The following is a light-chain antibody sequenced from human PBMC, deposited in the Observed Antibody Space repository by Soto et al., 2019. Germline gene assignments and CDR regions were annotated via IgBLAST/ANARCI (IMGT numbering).Light chain of an antibody. CDR3: QQRNEWPLT. CDR2: GAS. J-gene: IGKJ4*01. Sequence: EIVMTQSPATLSVSPVGRATLSCRASQSISGTLAWYQQKPGQAPRLLIYGASTRATSFPARFSGSGSGTDFALTITSLEPEDFAVYYCQQRNEWPLTFGGGTKVDIK. CDR1: QSISGT. V-gene: IGKV3-15*01.